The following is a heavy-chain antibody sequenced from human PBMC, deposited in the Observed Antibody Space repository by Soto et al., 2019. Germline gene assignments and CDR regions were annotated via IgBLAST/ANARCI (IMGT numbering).Heavy chain of an antibody. J-gene: IGHJ4*02. Sequence: PWETLSLTSTVSGGSISSGGYYWSWIRQHPGKGLEWIGYIYYSGSTYYNPSLKSRVTISVDTSKNQFSLKLSSVTAADTAVYYCARVGIAARPGYFDYWGQGTLVNVSS. CDR2: IYYSGST. CDR1: GGSISSGGYY. D-gene: IGHD6-6*01. V-gene: IGHV4-31*03. CDR3: ARVGIAARPGYFDY.